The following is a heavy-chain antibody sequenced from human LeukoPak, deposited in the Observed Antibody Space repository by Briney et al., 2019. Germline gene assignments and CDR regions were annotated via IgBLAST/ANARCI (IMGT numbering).Heavy chain of an antibody. Sequence: ASVKVSCKASGYTFTGYYMHWVRQAPGQGLEWMGWINPNSGGTNYAQKFQGRVTMTRDTSISTAYMELSRLRSDDTAVYYCARARRTYDILTGCHPMGAFDIWGQGTMVTVSS. CDR3: ARARRTYDILTGCHPMGAFDI. V-gene: IGHV1-2*02. CDR2: INPNSGGT. D-gene: IGHD3-9*01. J-gene: IGHJ3*02. CDR1: GYTFTGYY.